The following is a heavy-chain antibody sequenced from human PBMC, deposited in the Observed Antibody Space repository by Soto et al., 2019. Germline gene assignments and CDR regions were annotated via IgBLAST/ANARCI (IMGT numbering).Heavy chain of an antibody. Sequence: SVKVSCKASGGTFSSYAISWVRQAPGQGLERMGGIIPIFGTANYAQKFQGRVTITADESTSTAYMELSSLRSEDTAVYYCARGWVVVAATKRGYYYYGMDVWGQGATVTVSS. CDR2: IIPIFGTA. CDR1: GGTFSSYA. CDR3: ARGWVVVAATKRGYYYYGMDV. D-gene: IGHD2-15*01. V-gene: IGHV1-69*13. J-gene: IGHJ6*02.